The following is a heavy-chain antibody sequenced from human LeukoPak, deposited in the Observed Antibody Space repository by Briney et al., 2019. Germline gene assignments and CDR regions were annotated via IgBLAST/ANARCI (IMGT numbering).Heavy chain of an antibody. CDR3: AAKIAARPLFDY. CDR2: ISGSGGST. D-gene: IGHD6-6*01. Sequence: GGSLRLSCAASGFTFSSYAMSWVRQAPGKGLEWVSAISGSGGSTYYADSVKGRFTISRDNSKNTLYLQMNSLRAEDTAVYYCAAKIAARPLFDYWGQGTLVTVSS. CDR1: GFTFSSYA. V-gene: IGHV3-23*01. J-gene: IGHJ4*02.